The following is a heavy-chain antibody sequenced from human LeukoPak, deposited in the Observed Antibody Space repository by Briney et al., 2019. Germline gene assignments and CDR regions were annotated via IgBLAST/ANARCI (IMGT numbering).Heavy chain of an antibody. J-gene: IGHJ6*02. V-gene: IGHV1-8*01. CDR1: GYTFTSYD. Sequence: GASVKVSCKASGYTFTSYDINWVRRATGQGLEWMGWMNPNSGNTGYAQKFQGRVTMTRNTSISTAYMELSSLRSEDTAVYYCARGGGGWWLRIFSYYYGMDVWGQGTTVTVSS. CDR3: ARGGGGWWLRIFSYYYGMDV. D-gene: IGHD5-12*01. CDR2: MNPNSGNT.